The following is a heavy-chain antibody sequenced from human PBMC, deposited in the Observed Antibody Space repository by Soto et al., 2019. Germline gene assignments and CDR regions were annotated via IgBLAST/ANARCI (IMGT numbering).Heavy chain of an antibody. CDR3: AKDYTVAADPSSVILFDY. V-gene: IGHV3-23*01. D-gene: IGHD2-15*01. CDR1: GFTFNHYA. Sequence: EVQVLESGGGLVQRGGSLRLSCAASGFTFNHYAMSWVRQAPGKGPEWVASIIANGGTFYADSVKGRFTIARDNSNNTVYLQMSPLRVEDTAIYYCAKDYTVAADPSSVILFDYWGQGALVTVSS. J-gene: IGHJ4*02. CDR2: IIANGGT.